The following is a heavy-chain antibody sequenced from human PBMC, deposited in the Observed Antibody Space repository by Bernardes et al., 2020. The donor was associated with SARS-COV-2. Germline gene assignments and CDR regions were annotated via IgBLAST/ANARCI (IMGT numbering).Heavy chain of an antibody. V-gene: IGHV3-74*01. Sequence: GGSLRLSCAASELIFSTYCMHWVRQAPGKGLEWVSRINSDGSNTNYADSVKGRFTISRDNAKNTLYLQMNSLRAEDAAVYYCTRARRGGAFDIWGQGTMVTVS. CDR3: TRARRGGAFDI. J-gene: IGHJ3*02. CDR2: INSDGSNT. CDR1: ELIFSTYC. D-gene: IGHD3-16*01.